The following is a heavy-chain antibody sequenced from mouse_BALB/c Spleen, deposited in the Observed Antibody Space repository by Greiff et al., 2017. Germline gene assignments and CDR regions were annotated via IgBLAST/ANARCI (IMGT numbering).Heavy chain of an antibody. CDR3: AREEDGNYVYAMDY. D-gene: IGHD2-1*01. Sequence: QVQLQQSGPELVKPGASVRISCKASGYTFTSYYIHWVKQRPGQGLEWIGWIYPGNVNTKYNEKFKGKATLTADKSSSTAYMQLSSLTSEDSAVYFCAREEDGNYVYAMDYWGQGTSVTVSS. V-gene: IGHV1S56*01. J-gene: IGHJ4*01. CDR1: GYTFTSYY. CDR2: IYPGNVNT.